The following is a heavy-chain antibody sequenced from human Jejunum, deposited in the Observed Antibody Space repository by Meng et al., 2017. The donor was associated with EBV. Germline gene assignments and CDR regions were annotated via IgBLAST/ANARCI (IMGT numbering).Heavy chain of an antibody. CDR3: AGNGSYALEY. J-gene: IGHJ4*02. Sequence: QLQLVGSGPSLETLSGPLSLTVLVSCGSDCYNDWWSWLPQHPGKGLEWLGEIYHGGETHYHQSLESRVAISVDKSKNQFSLTLNAATVADSAVYYCAGNGSYALEYWGPGILVTVSS. D-gene: IGHD3-22*01. CDR1: CGSDCYNDW. CDR2: IYHGGET. V-gene: IGHV4-4*02.